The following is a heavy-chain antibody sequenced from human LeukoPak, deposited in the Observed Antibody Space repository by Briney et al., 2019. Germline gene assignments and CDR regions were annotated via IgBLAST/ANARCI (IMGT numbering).Heavy chain of an antibody. Sequence: ASVKVSCKASGYMFNIYGISWVRQPPGQGLEWMGWISAFNGNTNYARNFQDRVTMTTDTSTSTAYMELTSLRSDGTAVYYCARPPPSYGYDRFDTWGQGTLVTVSS. J-gene: IGHJ4*02. CDR3: ARPPPSYGYDRFDT. CDR1: GYMFNIYG. CDR2: ISAFNGNT. D-gene: IGHD3-16*01. V-gene: IGHV1-18*01.